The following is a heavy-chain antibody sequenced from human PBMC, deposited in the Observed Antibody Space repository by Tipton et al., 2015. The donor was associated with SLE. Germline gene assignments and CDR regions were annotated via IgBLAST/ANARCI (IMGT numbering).Heavy chain of an antibody. CDR2: ISGPGFAT. D-gene: IGHD3-22*01. V-gene: IGHV3-64D*08. Sequence: GSLRLSCSASGFSFSSYAMHWVRQAPGRGLEYVSSISGPGFATYYADSVKGRFTISRDNSRNTLYLQMTSLRAEDTAMYYCAKDWGDREFHDSSGYYPNWGQGHLVTVSS. CDR3: AKDWGDREFHDSSGYYPN. CDR1: GFSFSSYA. J-gene: IGHJ1*01.